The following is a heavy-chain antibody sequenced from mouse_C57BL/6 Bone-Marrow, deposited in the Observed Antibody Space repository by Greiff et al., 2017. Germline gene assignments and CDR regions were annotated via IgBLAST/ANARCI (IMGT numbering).Heavy chain of an antibody. Sequence: EVQLQQSGPELVKPGASVKISCKASGYTFTDYYMNWVKQSHGKSLEWIGDINPNNGGTSYNQKFKGKATLTVDKSSSTAYMELRSLTSEDSAVYCCARGGLLQDYWGQGTTLTVTS. CDR1: GYTFTDYY. D-gene: IGHD3-1*01. CDR2: INPNNGGT. V-gene: IGHV1-26*01. J-gene: IGHJ2*01. CDR3: ARGGLLQDY.